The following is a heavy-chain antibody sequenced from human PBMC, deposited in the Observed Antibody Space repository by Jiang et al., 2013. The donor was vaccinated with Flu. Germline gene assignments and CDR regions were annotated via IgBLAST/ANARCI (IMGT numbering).Heavy chain of an antibody. CDR1: GDSVSNNNAA. V-gene: IGHV6-1*01. Sequence: AISGDSVSNNNAAWNWIRQSPSRGLEWLGRTYFTSKWYDDYAVYVKSRITINPDTSKNQVSLQLNSVTPEDTAVYYCARELRNCFDYWSQGTLVTVSS. D-gene: IGHD2-21*02. J-gene: IGHJ4*02. CDR3: ARELRNCFDY. CDR2: TYFTSKWYD.